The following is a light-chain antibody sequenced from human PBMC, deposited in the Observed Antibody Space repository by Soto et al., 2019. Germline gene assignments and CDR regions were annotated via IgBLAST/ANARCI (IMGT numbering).Light chain of an antibody. CDR1: QSVSSSY. CDR2: GAS. CDR3: QHYGSSLSIT. V-gene: IGKV3-20*01. Sequence: ESVLTQSPRTLSLSPGERATLSCRASQSVSSSYLAWYQQKPGQAPRLLIYGASSRGTGIPNRFSGSESGTDFPLTISRLEAEEFAVYYCQHYGSSLSITFGQGTRLEIK. J-gene: IGKJ5*01.